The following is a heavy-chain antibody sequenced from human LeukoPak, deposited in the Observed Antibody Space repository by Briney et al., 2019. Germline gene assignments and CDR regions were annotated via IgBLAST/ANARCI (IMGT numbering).Heavy chain of an antibody. D-gene: IGHD3-10*01. Sequence: ASVKVSCKASGYSVTNYHITWARQAPGQGLEWMGWISTYSGNTNFAQKLQGRVTMTTDTSTSTAYMELRSLRSDDTAVYYCASGQDRGADYWGQGTLVTVSS. J-gene: IGHJ4*02. V-gene: IGHV1-18*01. CDR3: ASGQDRGADY. CDR1: GYSVTNYH. CDR2: ISTYSGNT.